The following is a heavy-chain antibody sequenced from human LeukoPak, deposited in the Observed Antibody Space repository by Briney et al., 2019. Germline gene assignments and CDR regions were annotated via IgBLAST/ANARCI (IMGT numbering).Heavy chain of an antibody. D-gene: IGHD6-13*01. CDR1: GFTFSSYS. Sequence: GGSLRLSCAASGFTFSSYSMNWVRQAPGKGLEWVSAISGSGGSTYYADSVKGRFTISRDNSKNTLYLQMNSLRAEDTAVYYCAKEPYSSSWTGYNWFDPWGQGTLVTVSS. V-gene: IGHV3-23*01. J-gene: IGHJ5*02. CDR2: ISGSGGST. CDR3: AKEPYSSSWTGYNWFDP.